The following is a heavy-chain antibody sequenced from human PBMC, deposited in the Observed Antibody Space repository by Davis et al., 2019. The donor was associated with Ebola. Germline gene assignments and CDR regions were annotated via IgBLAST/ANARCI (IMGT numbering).Heavy chain of an antibody. CDR1: GFVFGSYV. J-gene: IGHJ4*02. D-gene: IGHD2-21*01. V-gene: IGHV3-23*01. CDR3: AKAGTGVGIPLFDY. CDR2: HGTSGDT. Sequence: GESLKISCAASGFVFGSYVMSWVRRAPGKGLEWVSTHGTSGDTYYADSVKGRFTISIDNSKNTLHLQMNSLRAEDTALYYCAKAGTGVGIPLFDYWGQGTLVTVSS.